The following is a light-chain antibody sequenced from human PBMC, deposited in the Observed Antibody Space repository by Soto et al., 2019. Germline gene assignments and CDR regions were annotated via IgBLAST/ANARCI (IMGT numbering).Light chain of an antibody. Sequence: DIQMTQSPSSLSASIGDRVTITCRASQSIGKFLNWYQQRPGKAPNLLIYTASSLQSGVPSRFSGSRSGTDFTLTISSLQPEDFATYYCQQSYSIPDTFGQGTRLEIK. J-gene: IGKJ5*01. V-gene: IGKV1-39*01. CDR3: QQSYSIPDT. CDR2: TAS. CDR1: QSIGKF.